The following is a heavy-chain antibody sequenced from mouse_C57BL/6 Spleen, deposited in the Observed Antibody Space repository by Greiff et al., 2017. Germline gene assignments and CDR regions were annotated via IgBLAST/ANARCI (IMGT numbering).Heavy chain of an antibody. J-gene: IGHJ2*01. CDR3: ARDEGYYFDD. V-gene: IGHV5-4*01. CDR1: GFTFSSYA. Sequence: EVQGVESGGGLVKPGGSLKLSCAASGFTFSSYAMSWVRQTPEKRLEWVATISDGGSYTYYPDNVKGRFTISRDNAKNKLYLQMSHLKSEDTAMYYCARDEGYYFDDWGQGTTLTVSS. CDR2: ISDGGSYT.